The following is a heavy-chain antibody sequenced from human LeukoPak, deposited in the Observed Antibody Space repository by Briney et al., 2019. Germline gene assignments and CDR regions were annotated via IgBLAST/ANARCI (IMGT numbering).Heavy chain of an antibody. CDR2: ISSSSSTI. CDR3: ARERTYYYDSDVGA. D-gene: IGHD3-22*01. Sequence: GGSLRLSCAASGFTFSSYSMNWVRQAPGKGLEWVSYISSSSSTIYYADSVKGRFTISRDNAKNSLYLQMNSLRAEDTAVYYCARERTYYYDSDVGAWGQGTLVTVSS. V-gene: IGHV3-48*04. CDR1: GFTFSSYS. J-gene: IGHJ5*02.